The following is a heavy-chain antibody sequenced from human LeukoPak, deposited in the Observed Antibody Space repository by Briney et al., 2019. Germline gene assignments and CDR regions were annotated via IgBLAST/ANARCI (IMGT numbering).Heavy chain of an antibody. CDR3: ARTTEGGYTYDYFYYYYMDV. CDR1: GYSISSGYY. CDR2: IYHSGST. D-gene: IGHD5-18*01. Sequence: SETLSLTCTVSGYSISSGYYRGWIRPPPGKGLEWIGNIYHSGSTYYNPSLKSRVTISVDTSKNQFSLKLSSVTAAATAVYYCARTTEGGYTYDYFYYYYMDVWGKGTTVTISS. J-gene: IGHJ6*03. V-gene: IGHV4-38-2*02.